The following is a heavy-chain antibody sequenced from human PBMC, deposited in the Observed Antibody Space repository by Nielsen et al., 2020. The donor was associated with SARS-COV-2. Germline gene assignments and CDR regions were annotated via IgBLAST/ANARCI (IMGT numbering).Heavy chain of an antibody. V-gene: IGHV5-51*01. CDR1: GYTFTTYW. CDR3: TRPAGYSRTFRYIDY. CDR2: IYPGDSDT. Sequence: GESLKISCKGSGYTFTTYWIGWVRQMPGKGLEWMGIIYPGDSDTRYSPSFQGQVTISVDKSINTAYLQWSSLKASDSAMYFCTRPAGYSRTFRYIDYWGQGTLVTVSS. D-gene: IGHD5-12*01. J-gene: IGHJ4*02.